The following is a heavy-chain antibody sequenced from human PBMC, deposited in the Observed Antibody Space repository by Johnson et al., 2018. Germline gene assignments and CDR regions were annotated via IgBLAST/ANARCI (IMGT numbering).Heavy chain of an antibody. CDR3: TRDTYSGSYLYYYYYMDV. V-gene: IGHV3-49*03. CDR2: IRSKAYGGTT. CDR1: GFTFGDYA. J-gene: IGHJ6*03. Sequence: EVQPVETGGGLVQPGGSXRLSCAASGFTFGDYAMSWFRQAPGKGLEWVGFIRSKAYGGTTEYAASVKGRFPISRDDSKRIAYLQMNIRKTEDTAVYYCTRDTYSGSYLYYYYYMDVWGKGTTVTVSS. D-gene: IGHD1-26*01.